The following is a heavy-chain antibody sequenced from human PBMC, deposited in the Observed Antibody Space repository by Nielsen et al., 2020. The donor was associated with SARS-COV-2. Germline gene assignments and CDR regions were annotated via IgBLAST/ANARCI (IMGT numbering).Heavy chain of an antibody. Sequence: GESLKISCKGSGYSFTSYWISWVRQMPGKGLEWMRRIDPSDSYTNYSPSFQGHVTISADKSISTAYLQWSSLKASDTAMYYCARHMGDIVVVVAATLFAFDIWGQGTMVTVSS. CDR2: IDPSDSYT. V-gene: IGHV5-10-1*01. CDR1: GYSFTSYW. D-gene: IGHD2-15*01. CDR3: ARHMGDIVVVVAATLFAFDI. J-gene: IGHJ3*02.